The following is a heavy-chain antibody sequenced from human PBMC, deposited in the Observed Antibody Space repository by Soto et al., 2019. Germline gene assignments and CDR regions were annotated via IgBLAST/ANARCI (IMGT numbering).Heavy chain of an antibody. CDR1: GFTFSSYA. CDR3: AREYTAWPLAYGLDV. D-gene: IGHD2-2*02. J-gene: IGHJ6*02. Sequence: GGSLRLFCAASGFTFSSYAMSWVRQAPGKGLEWVSSISSRSDIYYADSVKGRFTISRDNAKNSVSLQMNSLRAEDTAVYYCAREYTAWPLAYGLDVWGQGTTVTVSS. V-gene: IGHV3-21*01. CDR2: ISSRSDI.